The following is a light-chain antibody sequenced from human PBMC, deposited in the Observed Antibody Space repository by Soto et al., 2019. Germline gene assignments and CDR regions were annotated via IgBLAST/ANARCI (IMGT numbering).Light chain of an antibody. J-gene: IGLJ1*01. CDR1: SSNIGSNT. CDR2: SNN. CDR3: AAWDDSLGRPYV. V-gene: IGLV1-44*01. Sequence: QLVLTQPPSASGTPGQRVTISCSGSSSNIGSNTVEWFQQLPGTAPKLLIYSNNQRPSGVPDRFSGSKSGTSASLAISGLQSEDEADYYCAAWDDSLGRPYVFGTGTKVTVL.